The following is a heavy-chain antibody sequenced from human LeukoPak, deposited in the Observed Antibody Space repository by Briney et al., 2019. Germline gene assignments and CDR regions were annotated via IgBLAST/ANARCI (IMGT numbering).Heavy chain of an antibody. V-gene: IGHV3-7*01. J-gene: IGHJ2*01. D-gene: IGHD6-25*01. Sequence: GGSLRLSCAASGFTLTRYSMNWVRQAPGKGLEWVANINQHETEKYYVDAVKGRFNISRDNVKKSLFLQMNSLRTEDTGIYYCVSGGSLFDLWGRGTLVSVSS. CDR2: INQHETEK. CDR1: GFTLTRYS. CDR3: VSGGSLFDL.